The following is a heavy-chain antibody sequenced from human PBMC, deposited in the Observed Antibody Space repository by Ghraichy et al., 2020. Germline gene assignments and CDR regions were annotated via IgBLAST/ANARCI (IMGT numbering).Heavy chain of an antibody. J-gene: IGHJ4*02. Sequence: GGSLRLSCAASGFTFSNYAMSWVRQAPGKGLVLVAVISGSGVSTNNADSVKGRFTISRDNSKRTLYVQMNSLRVEDTAVYYCAKEVGYSSGWIDYWGQGTMVTVSS. D-gene: IGHD6-19*01. CDR1: GFTFSNYA. V-gene: IGHV3-23*01. CDR2: ISGSGVST. CDR3: AKEVGYSSGWIDY.